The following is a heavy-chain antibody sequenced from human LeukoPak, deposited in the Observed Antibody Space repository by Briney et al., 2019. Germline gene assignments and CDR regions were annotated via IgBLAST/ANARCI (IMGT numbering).Heavy chain of an antibody. D-gene: IGHD3-22*01. J-gene: IGHJ4*02. V-gene: IGHV3-30*19. CDR3: ARDRINMMVLGHDSGLDC. CDR2: VSYDGGQK. Sequence: GGSLRLSCVGSGFSLSEYGIHWVRQAPGKGLEWVAVVSYDGGQKYYADSVKGRFTIPRDTSSDTVSLQMNSLRVEDTAVYYCARDRINMMVLGHDSGLDCWGQGTLVTVSS. CDR1: GFSLSEYG.